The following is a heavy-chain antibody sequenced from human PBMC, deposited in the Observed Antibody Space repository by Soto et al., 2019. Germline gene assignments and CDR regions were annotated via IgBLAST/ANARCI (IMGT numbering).Heavy chain of an antibody. CDR3: ARTPNFWTAYHFFDH. Sequence: EVQLVDSGGGQVKPGGSLRLSCAASGFAFNTYSMNWVRQAPGKGLEWVSSITTTSTYIFYADSVRGRFTISRDNAKNSLYLQMNSLRVEDTAVYYCARTPNFWTAYHFFDHWGQGALVAVSS. CDR1: GFAFNTYS. D-gene: IGHD3-3*01. CDR2: ITTTSTYI. V-gene: IGHV3-21*01. J-gene: IGHJ4*02.